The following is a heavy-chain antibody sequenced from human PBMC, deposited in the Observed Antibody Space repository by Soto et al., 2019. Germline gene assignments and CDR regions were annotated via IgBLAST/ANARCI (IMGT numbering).Heavy chain of an antibody. CDR2: ISYDGSNK. CDR3: AKERVAGTDYYYGMDV. V-gene: IGHV3-30*18. CDR1: GFTFSSYG. Sequence: PGGSLRLSCAASGFTFSSYGMHWVRQAPGKGLEWVAVISYDGSNKYYADSVKGRFTISRDNSKNTLYLQMNSLRAEDTAVYYCAKERVAGTDYYYGMDVWGQGTTVTVSS. D-gene: IGHD6-19*01. J-gene: IGHJ6*02.